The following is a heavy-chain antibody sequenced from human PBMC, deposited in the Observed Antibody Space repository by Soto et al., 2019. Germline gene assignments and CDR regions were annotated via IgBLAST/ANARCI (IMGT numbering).Heavy chain of an antibody. CDR1: GYTFTSYA. Sequence: GASVKVSCKASGYTFTSYAMHLVRQAPGQRLEWMGWINAGNGNTKYSRKFQGRVTITRDTSASTAYMELSSLRSEDTAVYYCARGGEPIDYWGQGTLVTVSS. CDR3: ARGGEPIDY. V-gene: IGHV1-3*01. J-gene: IGHJ4*02. CDR2: INAGNGNT. D-gene: IGHD2-21*01.